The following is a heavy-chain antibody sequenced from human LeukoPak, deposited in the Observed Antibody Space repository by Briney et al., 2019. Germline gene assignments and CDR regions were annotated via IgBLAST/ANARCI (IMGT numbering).Heavy chain of an antibody. V-gene: IGHV3-21*01. Sequence: GGSLRLSCAASGFTVSSNYMSWVRQAPGKGLEWVSSISSSSSYIYYADSVKGRFTISRDNAKNSLYLQMNSLRAEDTAVYYCARDHGSGYHLDYWGQGTLVTVSS. CDR1: GFTVSSNY. D-gene: IGHD3-22*01. J-gene: IGHJ4*02. CDR3: ARDHGSGYHLDY. CDR2: ISSSSSYI.